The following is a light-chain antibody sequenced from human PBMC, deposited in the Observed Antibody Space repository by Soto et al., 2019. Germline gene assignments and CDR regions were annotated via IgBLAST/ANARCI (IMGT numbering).Light chain of an antibody. CDR2: KAS. V-gene: IGKV1-5*03. Sequence: DVHITHSPSTLSSSGVDRVTITCRASQSISTWLAWYQQEPGKAPKLLIYKASSLESGVPSRFSGSGSGTEFTLTIGSLQPDDFATYYCQHYNSYSEAFGQGTKVDIK. CDR1: QSISTW. J-gene: IGKJ1*01. CDR3: QHYNSYSEA.